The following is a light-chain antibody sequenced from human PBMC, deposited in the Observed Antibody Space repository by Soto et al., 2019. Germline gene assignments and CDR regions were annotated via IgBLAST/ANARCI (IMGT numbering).Light chain of an antibody. CDR3: QQSYSIPR. CDR1: QSISSY. Sequence: DIQMTQSPSSLSASVGDRVTITCRESQSISSYLNWYQQKPGKAPQLLIYAASSLQSGVPSRFSGRGSGTDFTITISRLQPEAVAAYYCQQSYSIPRFGQGTKLEIK. J-gene: IGKJ2*03. V-gene: IGKV1-39*01. CDR2: AAS.